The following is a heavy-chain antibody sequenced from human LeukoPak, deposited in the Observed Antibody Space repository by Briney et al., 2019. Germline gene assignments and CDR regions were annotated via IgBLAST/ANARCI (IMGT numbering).Heavy chain of an antibody. CDR2: IKQDGSEK. CDR3: ARWARQKGAFDI. J-gene: IGHJ3*02. CDR1: GFTSSTYA. V-gene: IGHV3-7*05. Sequence: PGGSLRLSCAASGFTSSTYAMSWVRQAPGKGLEWVANIKQDGSEKYYVDSVKGRFTISRDNAKNSLYLQMNSLRAEDTAVYYCARWARQKGAFDIWGQGTMVTVSS. D-gene: IGHD1-26*01.